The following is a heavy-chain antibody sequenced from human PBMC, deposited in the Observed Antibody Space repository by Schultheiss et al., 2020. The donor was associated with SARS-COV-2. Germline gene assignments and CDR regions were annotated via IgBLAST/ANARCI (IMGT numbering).Heavy chain of an antibody. CDR2: INPNSGGT. CDR3: ARGGLTHSDVWSAYIPDYALDV. V-gene: IGHV1-2*02. D-gene: IGHD3-3*01. J-gene: IGHJ6*02. CDR1: GYTFTSYY. Sequence: ASVKVSCKASGYTFTSYYMHWVRQAPGQGLEWMGWINPNSGGTNYAQKFQGRLSLTWNASISTAYMDLSSLRSQDTAVYYCARGGLTHSDVWSAYIPDYALDVWGQGTTVTVSS.